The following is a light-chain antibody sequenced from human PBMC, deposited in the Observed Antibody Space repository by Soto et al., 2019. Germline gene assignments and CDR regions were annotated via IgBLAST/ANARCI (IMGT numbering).Light chain of an antibody. CDR3: QSYNYWPFT. J-gene: IGKJ2*01. V-gene: IGKV3-15*01. Sequence: EIVMTQSPATLSVSPGERVTLSCRASERLSTYLAWYQQKPGQAPRRLIYGASTKATGIPARFSGSGSATDFTLTISSLQSEDFAVYYCQSYNYWPFTFGEGTKLEI. CDR2: GAS. CDR1: ERLSTY.